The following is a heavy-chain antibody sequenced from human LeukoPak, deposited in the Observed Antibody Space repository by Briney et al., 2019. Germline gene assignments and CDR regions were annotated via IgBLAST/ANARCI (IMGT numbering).Heavy chain of an antibody. Sequence: ASVKVSCKASGYTFTGYYMHWVRQAPGQGLEWMGWINPNSGGTNYAQKFQGRVTMTRDTSISTAYMELSRLRSDDTAVYYCARLRAEISSGWYYFDYWGQGTPVTVSS. J-gene: IGHJ4*02. CDR3: ARLRAEISSGWYYFDY. V-gene: IGHV1-2*02. CDR1: GYTFTGYY. CDR2: INPNSGGT. D-gene: IGHD6-19*01.